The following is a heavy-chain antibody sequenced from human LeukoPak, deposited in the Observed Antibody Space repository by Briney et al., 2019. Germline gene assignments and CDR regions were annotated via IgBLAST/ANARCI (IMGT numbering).Heavy chain of an antibody. CDR1: GGSISSIRS. CDR3: ARDLRAISGSYYYYYGMDV. D-gene: IGHD1-26*01. J-gene: IGHJ6*01. V-gene: IGHV4-4*02. CDR2: IYHSGST. Sequence: SETLSLTCAVSGGSISSIRSWSWVRQPPGKGLEWIGEIYHSGSTNYNPSLKSRVTISVDKSKNQFSLKLSSVTAADTAVYYCARDLRAISGSYYYYYGMDVWGQGTTVTVSS.